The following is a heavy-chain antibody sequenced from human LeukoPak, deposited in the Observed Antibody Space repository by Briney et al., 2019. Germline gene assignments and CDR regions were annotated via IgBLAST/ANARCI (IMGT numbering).Heavy chain of an antibody. J-gene: IGHJ4*02. CDR3: ARSTWDSSSGYYPDY. CDR1: GYTFTGYY. V-gene: IGHV1-2*02. Sequence: ASVKVSCKASGYTFTGYYMHWVRRAPGQGLEWMGWINPNSGGTKYAQKFQGRVTLTRDTSISTAYMELNRLRSDDTAVYYCARSTWDSSSGYYPDYWGQGTLVTVSS. D-gene: IGHD3-22*01. CDR2: INPNSGGT.